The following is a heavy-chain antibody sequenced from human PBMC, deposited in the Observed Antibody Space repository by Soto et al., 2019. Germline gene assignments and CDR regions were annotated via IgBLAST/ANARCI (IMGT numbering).Heavy chain of an antibody. CDR3: ARDQTGITTAGGGRIDY. D-gene: IGHD6-13*01. V-gene: IGHV3-30-3*01. Sequence: ESVGGVVQPGRSLRLSCAASGFTFSSYAMHWVRQAPGKGLECVAVISYDGSNKYYADSVKGRFTISRDNSKNTLYLQMNSLRAEDTAVFYCARDQTGITTAGGGRIDYWGQGSLVTVSS. J-gene: IGHJ4*02. CDR1: GFTFSSYA. CDR2: ISYDGSNK.